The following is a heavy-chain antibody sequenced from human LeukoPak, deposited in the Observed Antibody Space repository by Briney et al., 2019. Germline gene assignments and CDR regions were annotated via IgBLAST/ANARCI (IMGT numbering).Heavy chain of an antibody. Sequence: GGSLRLSCAASGFTVSSYDMSWVSQAPGRGVDWFSFISGSTSATYIADSVKGRFTISRDSARNSLHLEMNSLRDEDTAVYYCVRGHMDVWGKGTTVVVSS. CDR1: GFTVSSYD. CDR2: ISGSTSAT. V-gene: IGHV3-48*02. J-gene: IGHJ6*03. CDR3: VRGHMDV.